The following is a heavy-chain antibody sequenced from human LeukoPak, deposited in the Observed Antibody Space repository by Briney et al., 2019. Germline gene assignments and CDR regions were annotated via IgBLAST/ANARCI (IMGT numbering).Heavy chain of an antibody. V-gene: IGHV1-2*02. Sequence: GASVKVSCKASGYTFTGYYMHWVRQAPGQGLEWMGWINPNSGGTNYAQKFQGRVTMTRDTSISTAYMELSRLRSDDTAVYYCASLPTSGSYSDAFDIWGQGTMVTVSS. CDR1: GYTFTGYY. D-gene: IGHD1-26*01. CDR2: INPNSGGT. J-gene: IGHJ3*02. CDR3: ASLPTSGSYSDAFDI.